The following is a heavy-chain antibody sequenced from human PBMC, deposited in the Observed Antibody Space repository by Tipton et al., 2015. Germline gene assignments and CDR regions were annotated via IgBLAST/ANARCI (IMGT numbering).Heavy chain of an antibody. J-gene: IGHJ5*02. V-gene: IGHV5-51*01. CDR1: GYTFTHYW. CDR3: ARQNNIMVETRIKAAWFDP. Sequence: VQLVQSGAEVKKPGESLKISCKASGYTFTHYWIAWVRQMPGEGLELMGLIFPDDGDTRYSPSFQGQVTISVDKSINTAYVEWSTLKASDTAIYYCARQNNIMVETRIKAAWFDPWGQGTLVTVSS. CDR2: IFPDDGDT. D-gene: IGHD2-21*02.